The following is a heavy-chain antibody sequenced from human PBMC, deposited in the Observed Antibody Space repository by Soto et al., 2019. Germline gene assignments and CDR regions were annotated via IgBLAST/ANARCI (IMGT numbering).Heavy chain of an antibody. D-gene: IGHD6-13*01. CDR3: ATDSSWPDGGYYYYGMDV. J-gene: IGHJ6*02. V-gene: IGHV1-24*01. CDR1: GYTLTELS. CDR2: FDPGDGET. Sequence: ASVKVSCKVSGYTLTELSMHWVRQAPGKGLEWRGGFDPGDGETIYAQKFQGRVTMTEDTSTDTAYMELSSLRSEDTAVYYCATDSSWPDGGYYYYGMDVWGQGTTVTVSS.